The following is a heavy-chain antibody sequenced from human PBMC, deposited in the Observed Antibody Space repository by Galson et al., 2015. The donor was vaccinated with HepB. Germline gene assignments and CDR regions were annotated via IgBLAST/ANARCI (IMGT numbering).Heavy chain of an antibody. Sequence: SLRLSCAASGFTVSSNYMSWVRQAPGKGLEWVSVIYSGGSTYYADSVKGRFTISRDNSKNTLYLQMNSLRAEDTAVYYCARGSSGYDFWSGYFTFDYWGQGTLVTVSS. CDR3: ARGSSGYDFWSGYFTFDY. CDR2: IYSGGST. D-gene: IGHD3-3*01. V-gene: IGHV3-53*01. CDR1: GFTVSSNY. J-gene: IGHJ4*02.